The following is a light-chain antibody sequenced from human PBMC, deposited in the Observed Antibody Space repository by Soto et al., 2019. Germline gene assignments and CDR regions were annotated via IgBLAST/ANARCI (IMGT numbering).Light chain of an antibody. Sequence: EIVITQSPSTLSVPPGERASLSCRASQSVSSNLAWYQQKPGQAPRLLIYGASTRATGIPARFSGSGSGTEFTLTISSLQSEDFAVYYCQQYNNLPITFGQGTRLEIK. CDR1: QSVSSN. V-gene: IGKV3-15*01. CDR3: QQYNNLPIT. CDR2: GAS. J-gene: IGKJ5*01.